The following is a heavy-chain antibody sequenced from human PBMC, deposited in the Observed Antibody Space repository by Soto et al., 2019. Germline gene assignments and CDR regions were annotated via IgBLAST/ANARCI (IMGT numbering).Heavy chain of an antibody. CDR2: IYYSRST. CDR1: GGSFSSYY. Sequence: QVQLQESGPGLVRPSETLSLTSTVSGGSFSSYYWTWIRQSTGKGLEWLGYIYYSRSTDYNPSLRGLLAISIDTYTTQFTLRLTAMTAADTAVYYCAGRDCSGTNLYYLDYYYMDVWGKGTTVTVSS. CDR3: AGRDCSGTNLYYLDYYYMDV. J-gene: IGHJ6*03. D-gene: IGHD2-2*01. V-gene: IGHV4-59*08.